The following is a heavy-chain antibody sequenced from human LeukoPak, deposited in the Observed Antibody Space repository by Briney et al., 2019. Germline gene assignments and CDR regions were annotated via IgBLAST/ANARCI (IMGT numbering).Heavy chain of an antibody. Sequence: SVKVSCKASGGTFSSYAISWVRQAPGQGLEWMGGIIPIFGTANYAQKFQGRVTITADESTSTAYMELSSLRSEDTAVYYCARQGYSYGRSFDYWGQGTLVTVSS. CDR2: IIPIFGTA. CDR3: ARQGYSYGRSFDY. J-gene: IGHJ4*02. CDR1: GGTFSSYA. V-gene: IGHV1-69*13. D-gene: IGHD5-18*01.